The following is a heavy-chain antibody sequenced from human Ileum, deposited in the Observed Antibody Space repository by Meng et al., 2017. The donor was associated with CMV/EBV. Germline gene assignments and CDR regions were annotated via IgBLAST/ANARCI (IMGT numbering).Heavy chain of an antibody. J-gene: IGHJ1*01. CDR2: ISYLGGST. CDR3: ARDRTSTVFGVVPPRF. V-gene: IGHV3-30-3*01. D-gene: IGHD3-3*01. Sequence: SGFMFGSSAMYWVRQAPGGGLEWLAVISYLGGSTYIVDSVKDRFTIFRDNSMDTVYLQMNDLRPEDTGVYYCARDRTSTVFGVVPPRFWGQGTLVTVSS. CDR1: GFMFGSSA.